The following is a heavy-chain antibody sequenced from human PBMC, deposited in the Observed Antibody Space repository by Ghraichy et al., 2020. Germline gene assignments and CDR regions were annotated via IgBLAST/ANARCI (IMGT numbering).Heavy chain of an antibody. CDR2: ISASGGST. CDR1: GFSFSSFS. J-gene: IGHJ4*02. D-gene: IGHD4-17*01. CDR3: VKKVWTLQTVPPDY. V-gene: IGHV3-23*01. Sequence: GGSLRLSCAASGFSFSSFSMNWVRQVPGMGLECVSTISASGGSTYYADSVKGRFTISRDNSQNTLYLQMNSLRVEDTAVYYCVKKVWTLQTVPPDYWGQGTLVTVSS.